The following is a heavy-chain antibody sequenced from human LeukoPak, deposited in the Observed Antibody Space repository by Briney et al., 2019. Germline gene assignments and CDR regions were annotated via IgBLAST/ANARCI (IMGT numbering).Heavy chain of an antibody. J-gene: IGHJ2*01. D-gene: IGHD2-15*01. V-gene: IGHV1-2*02. CDR2: INPNRGGT. CDR1: GYTFTGYY. CDR3: ARRERLYSSSWYFDL. Sequence: ASVKVSCKASGYTFTGYYMHWVRQAPGQGLEWMGWINPNRGGTNYAQKFQGRVTMTRDTSTSTAYMELSRLRSDDTAVYYCARRERLYSSSWYFDLWGRGTLVTVSS.